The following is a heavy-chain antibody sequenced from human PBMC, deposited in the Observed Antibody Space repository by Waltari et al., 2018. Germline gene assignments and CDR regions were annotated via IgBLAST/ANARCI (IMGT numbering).Heavy chain of an antibody. J-gene: IGHJ4*02. V-gene: IGHV3-9*01. CDR2: ISWNSGSI. CDR1: GFTFDDYA. Sequence: EVQLVESGGGLVQPGRSLRLSCAASGFTFDDYAMHWVRQAPGKGLEWVSGISWNSGSIGYADSVKGRFTISRDNAKNSLYLQMNSLRAEDTALYYCAKILPIAAAGGGFDYWGQGTLVTVSS. D-gene: IGHD6-13*01. CDR3: AKILPIAAAGGGFDY.